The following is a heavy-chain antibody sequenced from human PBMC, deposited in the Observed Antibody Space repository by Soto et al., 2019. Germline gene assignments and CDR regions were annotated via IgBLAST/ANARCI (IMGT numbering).Heavy chain of an antibody. D-gene: IGHD1-26*01. Sequence: PSETLSLTCAVYGGSFSGYYWSWIRQPPGKGLEWIGEINHSGSTNYNPSLKSRVTISVDTSKKQFSLKLSSVTAADTAVYYCARAPAGATPGFDYWGQGTLVTVS. CDR1: GGSFSGYY. V-gene: IGHV4-34*01. CDR2: INHSGST. CDR3: ARAPAGATPGFDY. J-gene: IGHJ4*02.